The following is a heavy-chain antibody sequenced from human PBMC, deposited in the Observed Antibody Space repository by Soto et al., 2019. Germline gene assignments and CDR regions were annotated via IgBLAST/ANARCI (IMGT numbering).Heavy chain of an antibody. D-gene: IGHD3-16*01. Sequence: ASVKVSCKASGYSFTNSDVTCVRQATGQGVEWMGWMNPGSGDTGYAQKFQGRVTMTRDISIATAYMELSSLRSGDTAIYYCARMATFGSLNWFDPWGQGTLVTVSS. CDR2: MNPGSGDT. V-gene: IGHV1-8*01. CDR3: ARMATFGSLNWFDP. CDR1: GYSFTNSD. J-gene: IGHJ5*02.